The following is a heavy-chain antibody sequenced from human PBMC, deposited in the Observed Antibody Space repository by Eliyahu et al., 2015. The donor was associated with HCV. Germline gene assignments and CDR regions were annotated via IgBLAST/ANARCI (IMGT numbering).Heavy chain of an antibody. CDR2: IHYSGCT. CDR1: GGSIXXYY. CDR3: ASGGGGIAVAGTGGWFDP. D-gene: IGHD6-19*01. Sequence: QVQLQESGPGLVKPSETLSLTCTVXGGSIXXYYXSWIRQPPGKGLEWIGYIHYSGCTNSTPSLKXRVTISLDTSKNQFSLKLTSVTAADTAVYYCASGGGGIAVAGTGGWFDPWGQGTLVTVSS. J-gene: IGHJ5*02. V-gene: IGHV4-59*01.